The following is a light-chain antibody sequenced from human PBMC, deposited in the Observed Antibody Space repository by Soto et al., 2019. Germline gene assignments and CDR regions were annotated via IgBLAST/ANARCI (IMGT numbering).Light chain of an antibody. Sequence: EIVLTQFPATLSLSPGETATLSCRASQNIDKYLAWYQQRPGRAPRLLIYDSSNRVSGLPARFRGRGSGTDFTLTITRLEPEDFAMYYCQRYDSLRTFGQGTKVDIK. CDR3: QRYDSLRT. V-gene: IGKV3-11*01. J-gene: IGKJ1*01. CDR1: QNIDKY. CDR2: DSS.